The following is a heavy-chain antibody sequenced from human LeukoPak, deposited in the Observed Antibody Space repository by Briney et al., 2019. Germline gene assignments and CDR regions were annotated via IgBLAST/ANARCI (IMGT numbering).Heavy chain of an antibody. Sequence: SETLSLTCIVSGYSITSGYYWNWIRQSPGKGLEWIGYIYYSGSTSYNPSLKSRVTISVDTFRNQFSLKLTSVTAADTAIYYCAKSDYYGASDYWGQGTLVTVSS. CDR1: GYSITSGYY. CDR2: IYYSGST. V-gene: IGHV4-61*01. J-gene: IGHJ4*02. CDR3: AKSDYYGASDY. D-gene: IGHD3-10*01.